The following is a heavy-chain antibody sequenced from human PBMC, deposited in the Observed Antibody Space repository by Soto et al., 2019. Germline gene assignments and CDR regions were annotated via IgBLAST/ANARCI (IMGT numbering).Heavy chain of an antibody. J-gene: IGHJ5*02. V-gene: IGHV3-23*01. CDR1: GFTFSSYA. D-gene: IGHD2-15*01. CDR3: AKDLVGGRQRHNWFDP. Sequence: GGSLRLSCAASGFTFSSYAMSWVRQAPGKGLEWVSAISGSGGSTYYADSVKGRFTISRDNSKNTLYLQMNSLRAEDTAVYYCAKDLVGGRQRHNWFDPWGQGTLVTVS. CDR2: ISGSGGST.